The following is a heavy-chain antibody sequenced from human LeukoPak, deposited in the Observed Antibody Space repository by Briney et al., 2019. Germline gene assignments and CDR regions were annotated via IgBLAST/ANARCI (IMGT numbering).Heavy chain of an antibody. J-gene: IGHJ4*02. CDR1: GFTFSSYA. CDR2: ISYDGSNK. D-gene: IGHD3-22*01. CDR3: ARAGYYYDSSGYFFDY. V-gene: IGHV3-30*04. Sequence: GGSLRLSCAASGFTFSSYAMHWVRQAPGKGLEWAAVISYDGSNKYYADSVKGRFTISRDNAKNSLYLQMNSLRAEDTAVYYCARAGYYYDSSGYFFDYWGQGTLVTVSS.